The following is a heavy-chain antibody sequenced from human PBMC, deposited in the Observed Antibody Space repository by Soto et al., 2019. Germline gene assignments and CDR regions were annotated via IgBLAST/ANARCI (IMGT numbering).Heavy chain of an antibody. D-gene: IGHD3-3*01. J-gene: IGHJ6*02. CDR3: AKDLADFGVAKGGYYYYYGMEV. CDR2: ISGSGGST. Sequence: GGSLRLSCAASGFTFSSYAMSWVRQAPGKGLEWVSAISGSGGSTYYADSVKGRFTISRDNSKNTLYLQMNSLRAEDTAVYYCAKDLADFGVAKGGYYYYYGMEVWGQGTKVTVSS. CDR1: GFTFSSYA. V-gene: IGHV3-23*01.